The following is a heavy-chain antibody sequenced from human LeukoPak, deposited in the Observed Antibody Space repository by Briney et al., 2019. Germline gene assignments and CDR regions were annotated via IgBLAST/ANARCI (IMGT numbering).Heavy chain of an antibody. CDR3: ARDYFGGYRAAFNI. J-gene: IGHJ3*02. CDR1: GYSISSGYY. V-gene: IGHV4-38-2*02. CDR2: IYHSGST. D-gene: IGHD3-22*01. Sequence: SSETLSLTCTVSGYSISSGYYWGWIRQPPGKGLEWIGSIYHSGSTYYNPSLKSRVTISVDTSKNQFSLKLSSVTAADTAVYYCARDYFGGYRAAFNIWGKGTMVTVSS.